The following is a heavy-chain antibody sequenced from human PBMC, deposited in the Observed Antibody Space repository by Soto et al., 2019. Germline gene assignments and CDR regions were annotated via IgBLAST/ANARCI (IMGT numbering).Heavy chain of an antibody. D-gene: IGHD2-2*01. J-gene: IGHJ5*02. V-gene: IGHV3-23*01. CDR2: ISGSGGST. CDR1: GFTFSSYA. CDR3: AKRGYCSSTSCRRFDP. Sequence: GGSLRLSCAASGFTFSSYAMSWVRQTPGKGLEWVSTISGSGGSTYYADSVKGRFTISRDNSKNTLYLQMNSLRAEDTAVYYCAKRGYCSSTSCRRFDPWGQGTLVTVSS.